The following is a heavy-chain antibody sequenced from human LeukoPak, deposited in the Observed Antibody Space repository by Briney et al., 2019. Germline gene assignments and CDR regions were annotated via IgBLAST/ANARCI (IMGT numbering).Heavy chain of an antibody. V-gene: IGHV1-2*02. CDR3: AGHSSSSDGWFDP. CDR1: GYTFTGYY. D-gene: IGHD6-6*01. CDR2: INPNSGGT. J-gene: IGHJ5*02. Sequence: SVKVSCKASGYTFTGYYMQWVRQAPGQGLEWMGWINPNSGGTNYAQKFQGRVTMTRDTSINTVYMVVTRLTSDDTAIYYCAGHSSSSDGWFDPWGQGTLVTDSS.